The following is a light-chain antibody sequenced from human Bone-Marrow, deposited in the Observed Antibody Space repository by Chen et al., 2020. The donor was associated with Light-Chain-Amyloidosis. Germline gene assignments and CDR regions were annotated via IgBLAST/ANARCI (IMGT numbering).Light chain of an antibody. CDR1: DLPTKY. CDR3: QSADSSGTYEVI. CDR2: RDT. J-gene: IGLJ2*01. V-gene: IGLV3-25*03. Sequence: SYELTQPPAVSGSPGQTARITCSGDDLPTKYAYWYQQKQGQAPVLVLHRDTKRPSGISERFSGSSSGTTATLTISGVQAEDEADYHCQSADSSGTYEVIFGGGTKLTVL.